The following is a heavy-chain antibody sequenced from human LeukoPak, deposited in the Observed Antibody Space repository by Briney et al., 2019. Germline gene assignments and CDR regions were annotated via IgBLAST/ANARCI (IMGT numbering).Heavy chain of an antibody. J-gene: IGHJ3*02. CDR3: ARVGLFYDSSDAFDI. CDR1: GDTFTGYY. V-gene: IGHV1-2*02. D-gene: IGHD3-22*01. CDR2: VNPNIGDT. Sequence: ASVKVSCKASGDTFTGYYLHWVRHAPGQGLEWMGWVNPNIGDTNDAQRFQGRVTMTRGTSISKAYMELNRLRSDDTDVYYCARVGLFYDSSDAFDIWGQGTMVTVS.